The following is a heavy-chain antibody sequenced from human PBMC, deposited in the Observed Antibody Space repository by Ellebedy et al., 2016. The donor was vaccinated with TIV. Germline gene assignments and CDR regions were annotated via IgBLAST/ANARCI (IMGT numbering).Heavy chain of an antibody. CDR3: ARGYGSGSYLYYYYGMDV. CDR1: GYTFTSYD. D-gene: IGHD3-10*01. Sequence: AASVKVSCKASGYTFTSYDINWVRQATGQGLEWMGWMNPNSGNTGYAQKFQGRVTITRNTSISTAYMELSSLRSEDTAVYYCARGYGSGSYLYYYYGMDVWGQGTTVTVSS. V-gene: IGHV1-8*03. J-gene: IGHJ6*02. CDR2: MNPNSGNT.